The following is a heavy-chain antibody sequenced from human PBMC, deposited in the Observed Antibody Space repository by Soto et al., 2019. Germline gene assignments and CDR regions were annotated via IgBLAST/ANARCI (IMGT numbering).Heavy chain of an antibody. V-gene: IGHV4-34*01. CDR3: ASPQGWYSPRLGDWFAP. CDR1: GGSFSGYY. J-gene: IGHJ5*02. CDR2: INHSGST. D-gene: IGHD6-19*01. Sequence: QVQLQQWGAGLLKPSETLSLTCAVYGGSFSGYYWSWIRQPPGKGLEWIGEINHSGSTNYNPSLNSLVTITVDTSKIQFSLKLSSVTAADTAVYYCASPQGWYSPRLGDWFAPWGQGTLVTVSS.